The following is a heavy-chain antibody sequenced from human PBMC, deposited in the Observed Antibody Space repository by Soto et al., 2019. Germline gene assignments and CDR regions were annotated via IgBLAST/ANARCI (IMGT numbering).Heavy chain of an antibody. D-gene: IGHD2-15*01. Sequence: QVKLVQSGAEVKKPGASVKVSCEASGFTFTDYYIHWVRQSPGQGLEWMGWINPSSGGTKSAQQFQGRVTMTRDTSISAAYMELSGLTSDDTAVYYCVGGKFRGSWGQGALVTVSS. CDR2: INPSSGGT. CDR1: GFTFTDYY. CDR3: VGGKFRGS. V-gene: IGHV1-2*02. J-gene: IGHJ4*02.